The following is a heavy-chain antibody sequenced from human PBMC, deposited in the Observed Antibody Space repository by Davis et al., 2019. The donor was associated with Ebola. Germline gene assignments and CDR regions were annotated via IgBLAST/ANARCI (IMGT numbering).Heavy chain of an antibody. CDR1: GGSISSYY. CDR3: ATTPRYSSHGAYFDY. CDR2: IYTSGST. Sequence: SETLSLTCTVSGGSISSYYWSWIRQPAGKGLEWIGRIYTSGSTNYNPSLKSRVTMSVDTSKNLFSLKLSSVTAADTAVYYCATTPRYSSHGAYFDYWGQGTLVTVSS. D-gene: IGHD4-11*01. V-gene: IGHV4-4*07. J-gene: IGHJ4*02.